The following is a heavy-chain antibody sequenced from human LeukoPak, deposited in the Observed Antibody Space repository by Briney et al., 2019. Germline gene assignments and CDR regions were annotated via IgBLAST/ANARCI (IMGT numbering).Heavy chain of an antibody. CDR3: ATKTPGNYPYDY. CDR1: GLTFSTSP. J-gene: IGHJ4*02. CDR2: SGTSGDT. D-gene: IGHD3-22*01. Sequence: GGSLRLSCAASGLTFSTSPMNWVRLAPGNRLERVSTSGTSGDTYYADSVRGRFTISRDNSKSTLSLQMANLRVEDTAVYYCATKTPGNYPYDYWGQGTLVTVSP. V-gene: IGHV3-23*01.